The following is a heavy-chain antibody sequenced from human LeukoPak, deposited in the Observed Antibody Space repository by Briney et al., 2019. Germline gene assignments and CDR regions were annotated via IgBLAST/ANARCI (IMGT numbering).Heavy chain of an antibody. D-gene: IGHD2-15*01. CDR2: IYYSGST. J-gene: IGHJ5*02. V-gene: IGHV4-30-4*01. CDR3: AKTGDCSGGSCPRGNWFDP. Sequence: PSQTLSLTCTVSGGSINSADYYWSWIRQPPGKGLEWIGYIYYSGSTYYNPSLKSRVTISVDTSKNQFSLKLSSVTAADTAVYYCAKTGDCSGGSCPRGNWFDPWGQGTLVTVSS. CDR1: GGSINSADYY.